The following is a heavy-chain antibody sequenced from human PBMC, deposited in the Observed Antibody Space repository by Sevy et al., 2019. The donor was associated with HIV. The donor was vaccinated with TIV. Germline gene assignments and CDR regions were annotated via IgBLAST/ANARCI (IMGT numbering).Heavy chain of an antibody. CDR2: IIPIFGTA. J-gene: IGHJ4*02. Sequence: ASVKVSCKASGGTFSSYAISWVRQAPGQGLEWMGGIIPIFGTANYAQKFQGRVSITADESTSTAYMELSSLRSEDTAVYYCARVHPGGYFDYWGQGTLVTVSS. CDR1: GGTFSSYA. V-gene: IGHV1-69*13. CDR3: ARVHPGGYFDY.